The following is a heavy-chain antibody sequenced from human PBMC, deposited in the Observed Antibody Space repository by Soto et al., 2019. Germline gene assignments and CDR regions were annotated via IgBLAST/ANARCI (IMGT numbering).Heavy chain of an antibody. CDR1: GYSIASGYY. CDR3: DRTFDYYGMDV. CDR2: IYHAGSV. J-gene: IGHJ6*02. V-gene: IGHV4-38-2*02. Sequence: SETLSLTCTVSGYSIASGYYWAWIRQSPGKGLEWIGSIYHAGSVYYNPSLNSRVAVSLDTSKNHFSLKLTSVTAADTAVYYSDRTFDYYGMDVWGQGTTVTVSS.